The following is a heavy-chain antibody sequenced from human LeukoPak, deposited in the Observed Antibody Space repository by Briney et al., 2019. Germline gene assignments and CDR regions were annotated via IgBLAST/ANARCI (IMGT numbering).Heavy chain of an antibody. D-gene: IGHD6-13*01. V-gene: IGHV3-20*01. CDR2: INWNGGST. CDR1: GFTFDDYG. CDR3: ARRHSSSWWFDP. J-gene: IGHJ5*02. Sequence: PGGSLRLSRAASGFTFDDYGMSWVRQAPGKGLEWVSGINWNGGSTGYADSVKGRFTISRDNAKNSLYLQMNSLRAEDTALYHCARRHSSSWWFDPWGQGTLVTVSS.